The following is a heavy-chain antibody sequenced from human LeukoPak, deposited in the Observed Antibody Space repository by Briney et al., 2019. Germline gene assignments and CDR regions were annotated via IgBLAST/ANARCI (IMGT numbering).Heavy chain of an antibody. V-gene: IGHV4-38-2*02. D-gene: IGHD1-26*01. CDR2: IYHSGST. CDR1: GYSISSGYY. CDR3: ARGLWEPYTRPHFDY. J-gene: IGHJ4*02. Sequence: PSENLSLTCIVSGYSISSGYYWGWIRQPPGKGLEWIGSIYHSGSTYYNPSLKSRVTISVDTPKNQFSLKLSSVTAADTAVYYCARGLWEPYTRPHFDYWGQGTLVTVSS.